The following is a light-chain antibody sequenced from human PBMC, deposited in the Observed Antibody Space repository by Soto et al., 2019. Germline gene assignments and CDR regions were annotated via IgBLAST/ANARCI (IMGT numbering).Light chain of an antibody. V-gene: IGLV2-14*01. Sequence: QSALTQPASVSGSPGQSITISCTGSSSDVGGYNYVSWYQQHPRKAPKLMIYEVSNRPSGISNRFSGSKSGNTASLTLSGLQAEDEADYYCSSYTSSSTLVFGGGTKLTVL. CDR2: EVS. J-gene: IGLJ2*01. CDR1: SSDVGGYNY. CDR3: SSYTSSSTLV.